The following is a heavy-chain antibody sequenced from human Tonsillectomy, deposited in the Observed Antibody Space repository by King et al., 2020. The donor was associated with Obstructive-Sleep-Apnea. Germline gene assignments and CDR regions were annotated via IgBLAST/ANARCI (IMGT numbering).Heavy chain of an antibody. Sequence: VQLVESGGGLVKPGGSLRLSCAASGVTFSSYSMNWVRQAPGKGREWVSSISSRSSYIYYADSVKGRLTISRDNAKNSLYLERNSLRAEDTAVYYCARGSYPVIYYFDYWGQGTLVTVSS. V-gene: IGHV3-21*01. CDR2: ISSRSSYI. D-gene: IGHD1-26*01. CDR1: GVTFSSYS. CDR3: ARGSYPVIYYFDY. J-gene: IGHJ4*02.